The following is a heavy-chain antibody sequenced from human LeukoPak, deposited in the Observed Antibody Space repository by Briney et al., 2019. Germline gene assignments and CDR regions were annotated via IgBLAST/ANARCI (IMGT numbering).Heavy chain of an antibody. D-gene: IGHD5-24*01. CDR2: IKEDGTET. CDR1: GFMFSSNW. V-gene: IGHV3-7*03. Sequence: GGSLRLSCAASGFMFSSNWMSWVRLAPGKGLEWVANIKEDGTETYYVDSVKGRFTISRDNAKNSLYLQMNSLRVEVTAVYYCAKEGRSLQTYWGQGTLVTVSS. CDR3: AKEGRSLQTY. J-gene: IGHJ4*02.